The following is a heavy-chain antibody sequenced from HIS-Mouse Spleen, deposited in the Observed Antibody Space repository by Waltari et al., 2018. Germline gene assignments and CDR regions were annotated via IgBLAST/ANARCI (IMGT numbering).Heavy chain of an antibody. CDR3: ARGLHPRRSFDI. Sequence: QVQLQQWGAGLLKPSETLSLTCAVYGGSFSGYYWSWIRQPPGKGLEWIGEINHSGSTNHNPSLKSRVPISVDTSKNQFSLKLSSVTAADTAVYYWARGLHPRRSFDIWGQGTMVTVSS. V-gene: IGHV4-34*01. J-gene: IGHJ3*02. CDR2: INHSGST. CDR1: GGSFSGYY.